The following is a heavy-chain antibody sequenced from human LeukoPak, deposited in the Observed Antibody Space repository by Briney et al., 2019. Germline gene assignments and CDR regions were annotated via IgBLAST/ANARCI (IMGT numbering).Heavy chain of an antibody. V-gene: IGHV4-59*01. Sequence: SETLSLTCTVSGGSISRYYWSWIRQPPGKGLEWIGYIYYSGSTNYNPSLKSRVTISVDTSKNQFSLKLSSVTAADTAVYYCARSDYYDSSGYYRTYFDYWGQGTLVTVSS. CDR1: GGSISRYY. D-gene: IGHD3-22*01. CDR3: ARSDYYDSSGYYRTYFDY. CDR2: IYYSGST. J-gene: IGHJ4*02.